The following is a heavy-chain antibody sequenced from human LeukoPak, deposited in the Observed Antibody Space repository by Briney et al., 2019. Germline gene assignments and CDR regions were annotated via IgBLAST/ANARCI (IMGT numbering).Heavy chain of an antibody. Sequence: GGSLRLSCAASGFTFDDYAMLWVRQAPGKGLEWVSGISWNSGSIGYADSVKGRFTISRDNAKNSLYLQMNSLRAEDTALYYCARLSYGSGSPFDYWGQGTLVTVSS. V-gene: IGHV3-9*01. CDR2: ISWNSGSI. CDR1: GFTFDDYA. J-gene: IGHJ4*02. D-gene: IGHD3-10*01. CDR3: ARLSYGSGSPFDY.